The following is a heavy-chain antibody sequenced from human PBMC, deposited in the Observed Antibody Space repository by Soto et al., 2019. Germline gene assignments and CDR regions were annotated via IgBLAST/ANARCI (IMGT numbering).Heavy chain of an antibody. CDR3: SRGSSWYMVHYLDV. D-gene: IGHD6-13*01. CDR2: FSNDASTT. CDR1: GFTFSSYW. Sequence: EVQLVESGGGLVQRGGSLRLSCAASGFTFSSYWMHWVRQAPGKGLEWVSGFSNDASTTRYADSVKGRFTISRDYARNTLHLQMNSLRSEDTAVYYCSRGSSWYMVHYLDVWGKGTTVTVSS. V-gene: IGHV3-74*01. J-gene: IGHJ6*03.